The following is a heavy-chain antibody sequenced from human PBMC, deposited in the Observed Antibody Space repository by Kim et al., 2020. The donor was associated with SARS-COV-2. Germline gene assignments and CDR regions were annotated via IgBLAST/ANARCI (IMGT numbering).Heavy chain of an antibody. CDR3: AKDLEAWELNAFDY. D-gene: IGHD1-26*01. Sequence: ADSVEGRLTISRDNSKNTLYLQMNSLRAEDTAVYYCAKDLEAWELNAFDYWGQGTLVTVSS. J-gene: IGHJ4*02. V-gene: IGHV3-23*01.